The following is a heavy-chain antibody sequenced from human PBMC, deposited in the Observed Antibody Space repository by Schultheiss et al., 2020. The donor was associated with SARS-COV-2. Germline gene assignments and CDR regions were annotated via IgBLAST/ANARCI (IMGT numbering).Heavy chain of an antibody. Sequence: SQTLSLTCAVYGGSFSGYYWGWIRQPPGKGLEWIGSIYYSGSTYYNPSLKSRVTISVDTSKNQFSLKLSSVTAADTAVYYCARQDCSGGSCYSSYYYYYYGMDVWGQGTTVTVSS. CDR3: ARQDCSGGSCYSSYYYYYYGMDV. J-gene: IGHJ6*02. CDR2: IYYSGST. V-gene: IGHV4-39*01. CDR1: GGSFSGYY. D-gene: IGHD2-15*01.